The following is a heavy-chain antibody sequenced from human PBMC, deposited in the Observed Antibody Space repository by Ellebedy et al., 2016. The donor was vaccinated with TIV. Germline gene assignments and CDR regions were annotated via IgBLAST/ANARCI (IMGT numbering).Heavy chain of an antibody. V-gene: IGHV4-61*01. CDR2: IYYSGST. D-gene: IGHD2-21*02. Sequence: SETLSLTXTVSGGSVSSGSYYWSWIRQPPGKGLEWIGYIYYSGSTNYNPSLKSRVTISVDTSKNQFSLKLSSVTAADTAVYYCARDVVVTAIRYYYYGMDVWGQGTMVTVSS. CDR3: ARDVVVTAIRYYYYGMDV. CDR1: GGSVSSGSYY. J-gene: IGHJ6*02.